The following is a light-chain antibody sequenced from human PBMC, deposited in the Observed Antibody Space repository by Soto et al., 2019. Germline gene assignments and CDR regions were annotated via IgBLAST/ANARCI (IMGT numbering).Light chain of an antibody. CDR2: GAS. J-gene: IGKJ2*01. Sequence: EIVLTQSPGTLSLSPGERATLSCRASQSVSSSSYLAWYQQKPGQAPRLLIYGASSRATGIPDRFSGSGSETEFTFTISRLEPEDLAVYYCQQYSSSPSYTFGQGTKLENK. V-gene: IGKV3-20*01. CDR1: QSVSSSSY. CDR3: QQYSSSPSYT.